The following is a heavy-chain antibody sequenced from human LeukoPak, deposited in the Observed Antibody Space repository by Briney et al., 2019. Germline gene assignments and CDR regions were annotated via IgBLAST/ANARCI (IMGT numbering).Heavy chain of an antibody. D-gene: IGHD1-20*01. J-gene: IGHJ6*02. Sequence: ASVKVSCKASGYTFTKYGITWVRQAPGQGLEWMGWISTYNGNTNYAQKLQGRVTMTTDTSTSTAYMELRSLRSEDTAVYYCTAKMYNWNDVWGQGTTVTVSS. CDR2: ISTYNGNT. CDR1: GYTFTKYG. CDR3: TAKMYNWNDV. V-gene: IGHV1-18*01.